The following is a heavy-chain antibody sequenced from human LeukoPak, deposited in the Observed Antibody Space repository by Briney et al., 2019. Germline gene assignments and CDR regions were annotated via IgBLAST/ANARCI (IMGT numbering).Heavy chain of an antibody. CDR1: GFTFSGSA. CDR3: TRHGNYYDSSGYNWFDP. Sequence: GGSLRLSCAASGFTFSGSAMHWVRQASGKGLEWVGRIRSKANSYATAYAASVKGRFTISRDDSKNTAYLQMNSLKTEDTAVYYCTRHGNYYDSSGYNWFDPWGQGTLVTVSS. CDR2: IRSKANSYAT. D-gene: IGHD3-22*01. V-gene: IGHV3-73*01. J-gene: IGHJ5*02.